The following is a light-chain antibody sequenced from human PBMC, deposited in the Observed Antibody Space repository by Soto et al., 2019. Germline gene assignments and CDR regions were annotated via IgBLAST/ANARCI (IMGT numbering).Light chain of an antibody. J-gene: IGKJ4*01. CDR1: QSISTY. CDR3: QQSYAAPLT. V-gene: IGKV1-39*01. CDR2: AAS. Sequence: DIQMTQSPSSLSASVGDRVTITCRASQSISTYLVWYQHRPGKAPKVLMYAASSLQVGVPSRFSGSGSGTDFTLTITSLQPEDSATYYCQQSYAAPLTFRTGTKVDIK.